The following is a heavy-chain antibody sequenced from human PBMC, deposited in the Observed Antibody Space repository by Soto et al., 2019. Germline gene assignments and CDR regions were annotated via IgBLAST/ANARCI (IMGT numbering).Heavy chain of an antibody. CDR2: ISSSSSYT. J-gene: IGHJ5*02. CDR1: GFTFSDYY. CDR3: ARAEHGSDLWFGEPYNWFDP. D-gene: IGHD3-10*01. Sequence: GGSLRLSCAASGFTFSDYYMSWIRQAPGKGLEWVSYISSSSSYTNYADSVKGRFTISRDNAKNSLYLQMNSLRAEDTAVYYCARAEHGSDLWFGEPYNWFDPWGQGTLVTVSS. V-gene: IGHV3-11*05.